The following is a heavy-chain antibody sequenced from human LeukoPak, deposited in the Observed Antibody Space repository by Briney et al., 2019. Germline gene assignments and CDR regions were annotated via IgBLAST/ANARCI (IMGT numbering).Heavy chain of an antibody. CDR3: AGHCGSTSCPDY. J-gene: IGHJ4*02. CDR2: INHSGST. Sequence: SETLSLTCAVYGGSFSGYYWSWIRQPPGKGLEWIGEINHSGSTNYNPSLKSRVTISVDTSKNQFSLKLSSVTAADTAVYYCAGHCGSTSCPDYRGQGTLVTVSS. V-gene: IGHV4-34*01. CDR1: GGSFSGYY. D-gene: IGHD2-2*01.